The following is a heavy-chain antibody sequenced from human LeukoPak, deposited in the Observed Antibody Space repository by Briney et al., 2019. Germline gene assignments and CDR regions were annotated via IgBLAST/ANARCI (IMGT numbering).Heavy chain of an antibody. CDR3: TRVDETVGAVGGHCDY. J-gene: IGHJ4*02. CDR2: ISGSASTI. Sequence: NSGGSLRLSCAASGFTFGDYCMSWICQAPGKGLEWVSSISGSASTIYYTDSVRGRFTISRDNAKNSLHLQMNSLRAEDTAVYYCTRVDETVGAVGGHCDYWGQGTQVTVSS. CDR1: GFTFGDYC. V-gene: IGHV3-11*01. D-gene: IGHD1-26*01.